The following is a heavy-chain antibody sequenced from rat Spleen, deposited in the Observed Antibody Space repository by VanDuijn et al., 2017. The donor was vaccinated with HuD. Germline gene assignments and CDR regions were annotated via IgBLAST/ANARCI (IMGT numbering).Heavy chain of an antibody. CDR3: TRVSGPNWYFDF. J-gene: IGHJ1*01. D-gene: IGHD1-1*01. Sequence: EVQLVESGGGLVQPGRSMKLSCTASGFTFSNSYMAWVRQAPTKGLEWVASINTGGGKTYYRDSVKGRFTISRDNAKRTLYLQIDSLRSEDTATYYCTRVSGPNWYFDFWGPGTMVTVSS. V-gene: IGHV5-25*01. CDR1: GFTFSNSY. CDR2: INTGGGKT.